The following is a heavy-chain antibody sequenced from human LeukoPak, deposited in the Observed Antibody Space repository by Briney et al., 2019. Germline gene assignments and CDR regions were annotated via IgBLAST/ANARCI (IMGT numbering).Heavy chain of an antibody. CDR3: ATATFYATSGYFPS. J-gene: IGHJ5*02. D-gene: IGHD3-22*01. CDR2: ISYDGSNK. Sequence: GRSLRLSCAASGFTFSSYGMHWVRQAPGKGLEWVAVISYDGSNKYYADSVKGRFTISRDNSKNTLYLQMNSLRDEDTAVYYCATATFYATSGYFPSWGQGTLVTVSS. CDR1: GFTFSSYG. V-gene: IGHV3-30*03.